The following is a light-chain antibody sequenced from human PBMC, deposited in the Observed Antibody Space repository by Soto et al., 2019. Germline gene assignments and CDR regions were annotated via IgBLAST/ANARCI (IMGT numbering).Light chain of an antibody. J-gene: IGLJ1*01. Sequence: QSALTQPASVSGSPGQSITISCTGTSSDVGGYNYVSWYQHHPGKAPKLMIYEVSNRPSGVSSRFSGSKSGTTASLTISGRQAEDEANYYCSSYTSSSTPYVFGTGTKLTVL. CDR2: EVS. CDR3: SSYTSSSTPYV. CDR1: SSDVGGYNY. V-gene: IGLV2-14*01.